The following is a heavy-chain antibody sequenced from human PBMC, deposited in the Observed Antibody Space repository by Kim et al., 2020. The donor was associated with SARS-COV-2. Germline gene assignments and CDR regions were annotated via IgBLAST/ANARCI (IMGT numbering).Heavy chain of an antibody. CDR3: AREGRVMITFGGARTGAFYFDY. Sequence: SVKVSCKASGGTFSSYAISWVRQAPGQGLEWMGGIIPIFGTANYAQKFQGRVTITADESTSTAYMELSSLRSEDTAVYYCAREGRVMITFGGARTGAFYFDYWGQGTLVTVSS. CDR1: GGTFSSYA. V-gene: IGHV1-69*13. J-gene: IGHJ4*02. CDR2: IIPIFGTA. D-gene: IGHD3-16*01.